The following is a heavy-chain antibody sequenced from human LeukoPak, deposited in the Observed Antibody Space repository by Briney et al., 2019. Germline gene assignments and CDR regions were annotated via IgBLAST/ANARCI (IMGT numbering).Heavy chain of an antibody. CDR3: ARKYCSGGSCYLDY. D-gene: IGHD2-15*01. CDR2: ISYDGSNK. CDR1: GFTFSSYA. Sequence: PGGSLRLSCAASGFTFSSYAMHWVRQAPGKGLEWVAVISYDGSNKYYADSGKGRFTISRDNSKNTLYLQMNSLRAEDTAVYYCARKYCSGGSCYLDYWGQGTLVTVSS. J-gene: IGHJ4*02. V-gene: IGHV3-30-3*01.